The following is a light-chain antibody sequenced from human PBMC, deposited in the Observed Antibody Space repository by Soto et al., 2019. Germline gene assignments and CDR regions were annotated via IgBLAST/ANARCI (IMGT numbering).Light chain of an antibody. CDR3: QQRSNRPPYT. CDR2: DAS. V-gene: IGKV3-11*01. CDR1: QSVSSS. Sequence: EIVLTQSPETLSLSPGERATLSCRASQSVSSSLAWYQQKPGQAPRLLIYDASNRATGIPARFSGSGSGKDFTLTISSLEPEDFAVYYCQQRSNRPPYTFGQGTKLEIK. J-gene: IGKJ2*01.